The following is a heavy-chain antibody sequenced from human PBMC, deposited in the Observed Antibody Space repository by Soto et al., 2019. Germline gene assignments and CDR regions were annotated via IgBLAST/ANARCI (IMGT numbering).Heavy chain of an antibody. CDR1: GGTFSTSV. CDR2: FVPLLGTP. CDR3: ARECSSGWAGY. D-gene: IGHD6-19*01. J-gene: IGHJ4*02. V-gene: IGHV1-69*01. Sequence: QVHLVQSGAEVKKPGSSVKVSCKASGGTFSTSVITWVRKAPGQGLEWVGRFVPLLGTPTYAQRFQGRVTITADESTSTAYMALRSLRSEDTAVYYWARECSSGWAGYWGQGTLVDVSA.